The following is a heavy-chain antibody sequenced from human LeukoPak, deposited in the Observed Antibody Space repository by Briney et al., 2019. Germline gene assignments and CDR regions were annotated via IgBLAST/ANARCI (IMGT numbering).Heavy chain of an antibody. CDR1: GFTFSSYS. D-gene: IGHD3-16*01. Sequence: GGSLRLSCAASGFTFSSYSMNWVRQAPGKGLEWVSSINSDSSLMFYAESVKGRFTISRDNARDSLYLQMNSLRAEDTAVYYCIRDLFDDYSLDYWGQGALVTVSS. J-gene: IGHJ4*02. CDR2: INSDSSLM. CDR3: IRDLFDDYSLDY. V-gene: IGHV3-21*01.